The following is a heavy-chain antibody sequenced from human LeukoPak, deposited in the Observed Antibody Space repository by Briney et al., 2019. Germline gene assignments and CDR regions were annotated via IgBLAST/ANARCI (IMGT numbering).Heavy chain of an antibody. V-gene: IGHV4-59*01. Sequence: SETLSLTCTVSGGSISSYYWSWIRQPPGKGLEWIGYIYYSGSTNYNPSLKSRVTISVDTSKNQFSLKLSSVTAADTAVYYCARVNYDSIGYYYGMDVWGQGTAVTVSS. CDR1: GGSISSYY. D-gene: IGHD3-22*01. CDR3: ARVNYDSIGYYYGMDV. J-gene: IGHJ6*02. CDR2: IYYSGST.